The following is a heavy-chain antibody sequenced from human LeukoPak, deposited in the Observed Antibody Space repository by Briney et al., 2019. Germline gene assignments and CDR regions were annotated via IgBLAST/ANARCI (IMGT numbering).Heavy chain of an antibody. V-gene: IGHV1-18*01. CDR1: GYTFTSYG. D-gene: IGHD3-9*01. CDR2: ISGYNGNT. J-gene: IGHJ4*02. CDR3: ARCNVLTGYYY. Sequence: GASVKVSCKASGYTFTSYGISWVRQAPGQGLEWMGWISGYNGNTKYAQKFQGRVTMTTDPCTSTAYMELRSLRSDDTAVYYCARCNVLTGYYYWGQGTQVTVSS.